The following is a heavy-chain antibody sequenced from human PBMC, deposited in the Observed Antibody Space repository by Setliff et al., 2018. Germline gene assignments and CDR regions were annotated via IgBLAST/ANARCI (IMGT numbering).Heavy chain of an antibody. Sequence: SETLSLTCTVYGGSFSNYYWSWIRQPPGKGLEWIGEINHSGSTNYNPSLKSRVTMSVDTSRNQFSLNLTSVTAADTALYFCARDNPILGATDYWGQGALVTVSS. CDR1: GGSFSNYY. J-gene: IGHJ4*02. D-gene: IGHD1-26*01. V-gene: IGHV4-34*01. CDR2: INHSGST. CDR3: ARDNPILGATDY.